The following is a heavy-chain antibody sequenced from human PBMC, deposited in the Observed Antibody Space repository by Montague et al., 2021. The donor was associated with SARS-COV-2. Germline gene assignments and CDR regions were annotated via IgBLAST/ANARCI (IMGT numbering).Heavy chain of an antibody. CDR3: ARGVVHRGSDSFDI. CDR2: MYSGGST. J-gene: IGHJ3*02. Sequence: SETLSLTCTVYGDSVSSGSYDWSWIRQPAGKGLEWIGRMYSGGSTKYNPSLKSRVTISVDTSKNQFPLKLSSVTAADTAVYYCARGVVHRGSDSFDIWGQGTVVTVSS. D-gene: IGHD2-15*01. CDR1: GDSVSSGSYD. V-gene: IGHV4-39*06.